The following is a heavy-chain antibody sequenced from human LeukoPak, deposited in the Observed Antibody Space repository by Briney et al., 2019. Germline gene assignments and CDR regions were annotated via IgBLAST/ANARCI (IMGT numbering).Heavy chain of an antibody. D-gene: IGHD4-17*01. V-gene: IGHV3-23*01. CDR2: IRGGGGSE. J-gene: IGHJ3*02. Sequence: GGSLRLYCTASGFTFSAYAMMWVRQAPGKGPEWVSAIRGGGGSEFYADPVKGRFTISRDNSKNTLFLQMNNLRPEDTAVYYCGRDPNGDYIGAFDMWGPGTMVTVSS. CDR1: GFTFSAYA. CDR3: GRDPNGDYIGAFDM.